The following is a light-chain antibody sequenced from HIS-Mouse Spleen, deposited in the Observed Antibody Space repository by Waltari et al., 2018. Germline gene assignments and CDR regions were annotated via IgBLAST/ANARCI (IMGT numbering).Light chain of an antibody. J-gene: IGLJ2*01. CDR1: ALPKQY. CDR3: QSADSSGTYVV. V-gene: IGLV3-25*03. CDR2: KDS. Sequence: SYELTQPPSVSVSPGQTARITCSGDALPKQYAYWYQPKPGQAPVLVIYKDSERPSGIPERVSGTSSGTTVTLTISGVQAEDEADYYCQSADSSGTYVVFGGGTKLTVL.